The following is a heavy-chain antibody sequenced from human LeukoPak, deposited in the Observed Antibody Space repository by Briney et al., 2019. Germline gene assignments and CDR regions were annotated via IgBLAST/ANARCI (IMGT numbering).Heavy chain of an antibody. J-gene: IGHJ4*02. CDR1: GYSISSYY. CDR2: IYYSGTT. D-gene: IGHD6-19*01. CDR3: ARGGGGEYSSGWYDY. Sequence: SATLSLTCAVSGYSISSYYWSWIRQPPGKGLEWIGYIYYSGTTNYNPSLKSRVTISVATSKNQFSLNLSSVTAADTAVYYCARGGGGEYSSGWYDYWGQGTLVTVSS. V-gene: IGHV4-59*01.